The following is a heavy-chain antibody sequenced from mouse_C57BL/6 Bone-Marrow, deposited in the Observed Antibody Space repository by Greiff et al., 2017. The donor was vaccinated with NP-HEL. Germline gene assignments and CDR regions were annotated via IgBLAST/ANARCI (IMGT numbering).Heavy chain of an antibody. D-gene: IGHD2-4*01. J-gene: IGHJ1*03. CDR2: IYPSDSDT. V-gene: IGHV1-50*01. Sequence: QVQLQQPGAELVKPGASVKLSCKASGYTFTSYWMQWVKQRPGQGLEWIGEIYPSDSDTNYNQKFKGKATLTVVTSSRTAYMQLSSLTSEDSAIYDCAGSDCYYDYDEAPDMDVWGTGTSVTVSS. CDR3: AGSDCYYDYDEAPDMDV. CDR1: GYTFTSYW.